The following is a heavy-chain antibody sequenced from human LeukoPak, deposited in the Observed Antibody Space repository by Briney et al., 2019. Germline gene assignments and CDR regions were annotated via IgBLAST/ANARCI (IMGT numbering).Heavy chain of an antibody. D-gene: IGHD6-19*01. V-gene: IGHV3-66*01. CDR3: ARDRSSGWYITLDY. CDR2: IYSGGST. CDR1: GFTVSSNY. J-gene: IGHJ4*02. Sequence: GGSLRLSCAASGFTVSSNYMSWVRQGPGKGLEWVSVIYSGGSTYYADSVKGRFTISRDNSKNTLYLQMNSLRAEDTAVYYCARDRSSGWYITLDYWGQGTLVTVSS.